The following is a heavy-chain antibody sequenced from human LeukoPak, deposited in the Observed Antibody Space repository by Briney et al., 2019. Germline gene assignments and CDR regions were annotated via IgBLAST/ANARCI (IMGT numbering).Heavy chain of an antibody. CDR1: GGSISSGSYY. D-gene: IGHD6-19*01. Sequence: PSQTLSLTCTVSGGSISSGSYYWSWIRQPGGKGLEWIGRIYTSGSTNYNPSLKSRVTISVDTSKNQFSLKLSSVTAADTAVYYCARYSSSWYFDYWGQGTLVTVSS. CDR2: IYTSGST. J-gene: IGHJ4*02. V-gene: IGHV4-61*02. CDR3: ARYSSSWYFDY.